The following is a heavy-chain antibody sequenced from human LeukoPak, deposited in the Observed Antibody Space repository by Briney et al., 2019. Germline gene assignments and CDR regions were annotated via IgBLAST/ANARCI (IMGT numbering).Heavy chain of an antibody. V-gene: IGHV3-30-3*01. J-gene: IGHJ6*03. CDR3: ARGGYCSSTSRARCYYYYMDV. CDR2: ISYDGSNK. CDR1: GFSFSSYA. D-gene: IGHD2-2*01. Sequence: GGSLRLSCAASGFSFSSYAMYWVRQAPGKGLEWVAVISYDGSNKFYADSVKGRFTISRDNSKNTLYLQMNSLRAEDTAVYYCARGGYCSSTSRARCYYYYMDVWGKGTTVTVSS.